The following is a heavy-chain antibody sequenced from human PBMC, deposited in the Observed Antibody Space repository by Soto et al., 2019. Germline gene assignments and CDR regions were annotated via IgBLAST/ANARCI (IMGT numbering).Heavy chain of an antibody. D-gene: IGHD3-16*01. CDR2: ISSNGGST. CDR1: GFTFSSYA. V-gene: IGHV3-64*01. J-gene: IGHJ3*02. CDR3: ARDSYYDYIWGSSRNAFDI. Sequence: GRSLRLSCAASGFTFSSYAMHWVRQAPGKGLEYVSAISSNGGSTYYANSVKGRFTLSRDNSKNTLYLQMGSLRAEDMAVYYCARDSYYDYIWGSSRNAFDIWGKGTMVTVSS.